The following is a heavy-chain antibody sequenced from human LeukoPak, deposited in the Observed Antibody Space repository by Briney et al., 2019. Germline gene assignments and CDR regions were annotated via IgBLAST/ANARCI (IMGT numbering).Heavy chain of an antibody. CDR1: GFTFSSYA. CDR2: IWYDGSNK. Sequence: PGRSLRLSCAASGFTFSSYAMHWVRQAPGKGLEWVAVIWYDGSNKYYADSVKGRFTISRDNSKNTLYLQMNSLRAEDTAVYYCARSLGRYREFDYWGQGTLVTVSS. V-gene: IGHV3-33*08. D-gene: IGHD5-18*01. CDR3: ARSLGRYREFDY. J-gene: IGHJ4*02.